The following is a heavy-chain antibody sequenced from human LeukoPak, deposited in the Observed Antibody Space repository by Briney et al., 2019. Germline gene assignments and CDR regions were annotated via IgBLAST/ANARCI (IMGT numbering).Heavy chain of an antibody. Sequence: DPSETLSLTCAVSGGSISSGGYSWSWIRQPPGKGLEWIGYIYHSGSTYYNPSLKSRVTISVDRSKNQFSLKLSSVTAADTAVYYCARERRSYGPNDAFDIWGQGTMVTVSS. CDR3: ARERRSYGPNDAFDI. CDR1: GGSISSGGYS. V-gene: IGHV4-30-2*01. J-gene: IGHJ3*02. CDR2: IYHSGST. D-gene: IGHD5-18*01.